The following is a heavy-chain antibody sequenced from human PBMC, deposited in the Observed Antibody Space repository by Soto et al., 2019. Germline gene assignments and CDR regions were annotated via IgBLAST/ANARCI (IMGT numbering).Heavy chain of an antibody. J-gene: IGHJ4*02. Sequence: GASVKVSCKASGYTFTSYGISWVRQAPGQGIEWMGWISANNGNTSYAQKYQVRVTMTTNTSISTAYMELSSLRSEDTAVYYCARGRSERIAARETPFYWGQGTLVTVSS. CDR1: GYTFTSYG. CDR2: ISANNGNT. V-gene: IGHV1-18*01. CDR3: ARGRSERIAARETPFY. D-gene: IGHD6-6*01.